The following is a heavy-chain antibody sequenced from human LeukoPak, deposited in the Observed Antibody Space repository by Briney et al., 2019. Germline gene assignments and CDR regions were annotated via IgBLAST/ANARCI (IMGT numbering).Heavy chain of an antibody. J-gene: IGHJ4*02. V-gene: IGHV3-23*01. Sequence: GGSLRLSCAASGFTFSSYAMSWVRQAPGKGLEWVSAISGSGGSTYYADSVKGRFTISRDNSKNTLYLKMNSLRAEDTAVYYCAKDANIEYYDILTGYYTKAYFDYWGQGTLVTVSS. D-gene: IGHD3-9*01. CDR2: ISGSGGST. CDR3: AKDANIEYYDILTGYYTKAYFDY. CDR1: GFTFSSYA.